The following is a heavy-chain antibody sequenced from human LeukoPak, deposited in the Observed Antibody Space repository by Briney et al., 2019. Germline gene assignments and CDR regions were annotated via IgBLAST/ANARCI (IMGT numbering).Heavy chain of an antibody. CDR2: IWYDGSNK. Sequence: GGSLRLSCAASGFTFSSYGMHWVRQAPGKGLEWVAVIWYDGSNKYYADSVKGRFTISRDNSKNTLYLQMNSLSAEETAVYYCAKGARRDFWCGYYFDYWGQGTLVTVSS. V-gene: IGHV3-33*06. CDR1: GFTFSSYG. CDR3: AKGARRDFWCGYYFDY. J-gene: IGHJ4*02. D-gene: IGHD3-3*01.